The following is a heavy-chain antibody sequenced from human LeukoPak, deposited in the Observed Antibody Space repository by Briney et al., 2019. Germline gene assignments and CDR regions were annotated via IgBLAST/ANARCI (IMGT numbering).Heavy chain of an antibody. CDR3: ARDDSSSGYSYGYRLDY. J-gene: IGHJ4*02. Sequence: SVKVPCKASGGTFSSYAISWVRQAPGQGLEWMGRIIPIFGTANYAQKFQGRVTITTDESTSTAYMELSSLRSEDTAVYYCARDDSSSGYSYGYRLDYWGQGTLVTVSS. CDR1: GGTFSSYA. V-gene: IGHV1-69*05. CDR2: IIPIFGTA. D-gene: IGHD5-18*01.